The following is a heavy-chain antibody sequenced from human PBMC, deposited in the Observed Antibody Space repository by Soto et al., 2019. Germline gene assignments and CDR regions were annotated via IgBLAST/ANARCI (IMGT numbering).Heavy chain of an antibody. Sequence: SETLSLTCAVYGGSFSGYYWSWIRQPPGKGLEWIGEINHSGSTNYNPSLKSRVTISVDTSKNQFSLKLSSVTAADTAVYYCARSKPIHCSSTSCYTYYYYGMDVWGQGTTGTVS. D-gene: IGHD2-2*02. CDR1: GGSFSGYY. CDR3: ARSKPIHCSSTSCYTYYYYGMDV. V-gene: IGHV4-34*01. CDR2: INHSGST. J-gene: IGHJ6*02.